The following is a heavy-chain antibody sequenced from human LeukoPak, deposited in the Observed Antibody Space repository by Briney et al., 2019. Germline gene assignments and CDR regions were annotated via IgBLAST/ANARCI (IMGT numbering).Heavy chain of an antibody. V-gene: IGHV4-34*01. D-gene: IGHD3-22*01. Sequence: PSETLSLTCAVYGGSFSGYYWSWIRQPPGKGLEWIVEINHSGSTNYNPSLKSRVTISVDTSKNPFSLKLSSVTAADTAVYYCARTAVVVVVRTSWYDPWGQGTLVTVSS. CDR1: GGSFSGYY. CDR2: INHSGST. J-gene: IGHJ5*02. CDR3: ARTAVVVVVRTSWYDP.